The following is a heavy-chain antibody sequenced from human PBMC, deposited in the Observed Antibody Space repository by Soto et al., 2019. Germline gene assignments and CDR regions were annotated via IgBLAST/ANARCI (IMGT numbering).Heavy chain of an antibody. J-gene: IGHJ5*02. V-gene: IGHV4-39*01. Sequence: PSETLSLTCTVSGGSISSSSYYWGWIRQPPGKGLEWIGSIYYSGSTYYNPSLKSRVTISVDTSKNQFSLKLSSVTAADTAVYYCARHEARGYSYGEATDNWFDPWGQGTLVTVSS. D-gene: IGHD5-18*01. CDR3: ARHEARGYSYGEATDNWFDP. CDR1: GGSISSSSYY. CDR2: IYYSGST.